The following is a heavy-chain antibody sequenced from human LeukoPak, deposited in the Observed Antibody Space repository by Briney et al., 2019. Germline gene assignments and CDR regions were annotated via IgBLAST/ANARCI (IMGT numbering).Heavy chain of an antibody. D-gene: IGHD1-7*01. CDR2: IYSGGST. CDR3: ASGELELHSFDY. Sequence: SGGSLRLSCAASGFTVSNSYMSWVRQAPGKGLEWVSIIYSGGSTYYADSVKGRFTISRDNSNNTLYLQMNSLRVEDTAVYYCASGELELHSFDYWGQGTLVTVSS. V-gene: IGHV3-66*01. CDR1: GFTVSNSY. J-gene: IGHJ4*02.